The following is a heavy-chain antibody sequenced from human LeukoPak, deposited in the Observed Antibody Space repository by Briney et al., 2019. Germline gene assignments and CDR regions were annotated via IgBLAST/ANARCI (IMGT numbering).Heavy chain of an antibody. CDR1: GFTFRSYA. D-gene: IGHD2-2*01. CDR3: AKGGAGYCSSTSCLYYFDY. J-gene: IGHJ4*02. CDR2: ISASGDST. V-gene: IGHV3-23*01. Sequence: PGGSLRLSCAASGFTFRSYARNWVRQAPGKGLEWVSTISASGDSTYYADSVKGRFTISRDNSKNTLHLQMISLRAEDTAVYYCAKGGAGYCSSTSCLYYFDYWGQGTLVTVSS.